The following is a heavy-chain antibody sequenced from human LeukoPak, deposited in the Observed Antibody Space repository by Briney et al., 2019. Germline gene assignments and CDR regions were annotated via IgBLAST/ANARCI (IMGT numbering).Heavy chain of an antibody. D-gene: IGHD6-13*01. J-gene: IGHJ3*02. Sequence: ASVKVSCKASGYTFTSYYMHWVRQAPGQGLEWMGIINPSGGSTSYAQKFQGRVTMTRDTSTSTVYMELSRLRSDDTAIYYCARFTPNSSTWYGNAFDIWGQGTRITVSS. CDR1: GYTFTSYY. V-gene: IGHV1-46*01. CDR3: ARFTPNSSTWYGNAFDI. CDR2: INPSGGST.